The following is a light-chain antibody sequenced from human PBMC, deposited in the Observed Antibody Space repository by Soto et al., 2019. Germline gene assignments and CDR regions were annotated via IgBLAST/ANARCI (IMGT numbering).Light chain of an antibody. V-gene: IGKV1-33*01. CDR3: QQYDSLPYT. CDR2: DAS. J-gene: IGKJ2*01. CDR1: QDISNY. Sequence: DIQMTQSPSSLSASVGDRVTITCQASQDISNYLNWYQQKPGKAPKLLIYDASNLKTGVPSRFSGSGSGTDFTVAISSLQPEDIATYYCQQYDSLPYTFGQGTKLEIK.